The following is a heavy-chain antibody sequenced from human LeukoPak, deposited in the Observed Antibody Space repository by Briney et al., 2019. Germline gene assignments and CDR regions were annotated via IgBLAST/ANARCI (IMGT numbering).Heavy chain of an antibody. CDR2: ITSSGST. V-gene: IGHV3-23*01. Sequence: PGASLRLSCAASGFTSTKYAMNWVRQAPGEGLEWVSVITSSGSTYYADSVKGRFTISRDNYKNTLYLQMNSLRAEDTAIYYCAKDLYGDYDFDCWGRGPLVTVSS. CDR1: GFTSTKYA. J-gene: IGHJ4*02. D-gene: IGHD4-17*01. CDR3: AKDLYGDYDFDC.